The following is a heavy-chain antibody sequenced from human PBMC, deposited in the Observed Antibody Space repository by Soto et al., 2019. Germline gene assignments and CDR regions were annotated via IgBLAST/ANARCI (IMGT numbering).Heavy chain of an antibody. CDR3: ARLIGYYYYMDV. V-gene: IGHV4-34*01. Sequence: SETLSLTCAVYGGSFSGYYLIWIRQPPGKGLEWIGEINHSGSTNYNPSLKSRVTISVDTSKNQFSLKLSSVTAADTAVYYCARLIGYYYYMDVWGKGTTVTVSS. J-gene: IGHJ6*03. CDR1: GGSFSGYY. CDR2: INHSGST.